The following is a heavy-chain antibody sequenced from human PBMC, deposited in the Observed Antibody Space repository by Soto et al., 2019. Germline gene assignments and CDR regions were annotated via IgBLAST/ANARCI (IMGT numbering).Heavy chain of an antibody. V-gene: IGHV3-30*18. D-gene: IGHD1-26*01. CDR2: ISYDGSYQ. J-gene: IGHJ4*02. Sequence: QVQLVESGGGVVQPGTSLRLSCEGSGFAFNKFGMHWVRQAPGKGLEWVAFISYDGSYQYYADSVQGRLTITRDNSMNTLNMQMNSLRREDTAVYYCAKAGEVGGVLGDHWGQGTLVTVSS. CDR3: AKAGEVGGVLGDH. CDR1: GFAFNKFG.